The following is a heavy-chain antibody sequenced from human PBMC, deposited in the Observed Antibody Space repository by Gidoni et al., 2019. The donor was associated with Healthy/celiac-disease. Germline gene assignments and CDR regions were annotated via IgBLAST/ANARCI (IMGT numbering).Heavy chain of an antibody. D-gene: IGHD6-19*01. CDR2: INHSGST. V-gene: IGHV4-34*01. J-gene: IGHJ4*02. Sequence: QVQLQQWGAGLLKSSETLSLTCAVYGGSFSGYYWSWIRQPPGKGLEWIGEINHSGSTNYNPSLKSRVTISVDTSKTQFSLKLSSVTAADTAVYYCARNSGYSSGWYLYWGQGTLVTVSS. CDR3: ARNSGYSSGWYLY. CDR1: GGSFSGYY.